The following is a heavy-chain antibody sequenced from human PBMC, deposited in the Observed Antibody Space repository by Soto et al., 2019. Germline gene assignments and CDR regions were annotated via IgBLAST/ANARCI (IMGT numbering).Heavy chain of an antibody. J-gene: IGHJ5*02. D-gene: IGHD3-3*01. CDR1: GGSISSGGYY. V-gene: IGHV4-31*03. Sequence: SETLSLTCTVSGGSISSGGYYWSWIRQHPGKGLEWIGYIYYSGSTYYNPSLKSRVTISVDTSKNQFSLKLSSVTAADTAVYYCARAILGWFDPWGQGTLVTVSS. CDR3: ARAILGWFDP. CDR2: IYYSGST.